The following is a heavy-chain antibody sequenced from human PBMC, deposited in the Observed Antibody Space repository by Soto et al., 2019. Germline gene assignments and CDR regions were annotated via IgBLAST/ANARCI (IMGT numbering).Heavy chain of an antibody. CDR3: ARVRRSSGYYYGY. V-gene: IGHV1-46*01. D-gene: IGHD3-22*01. Sequence: SXKVSYKASEYTXTSDYMRLVRQAPGQGLEWMGIINPSGGSTSYAQKFQGRVTMTRDTSTSTVYMELSSLRSEDTDVYYCARVRRSSGYYYGYWGQGTPVTVSS. CDR2: INPSGGST. CDR1: EYTXTSDY. J-gene: IGHJ4*02.